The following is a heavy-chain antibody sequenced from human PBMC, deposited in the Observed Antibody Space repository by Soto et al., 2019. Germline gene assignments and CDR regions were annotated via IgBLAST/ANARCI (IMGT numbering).Heavy chain of an antibody. D-gene: IGHD1-26*01. CDR3: TTGPFSGSHTVEDC. V-gene: IGHV3-15*07. CDR1: GFTFSNAW. Sequence: GGSLRLSCAASGFTFSNAWMNWVRQAPGKGLEWVGRIKSKTDGGTADYAAPVKGRFTMSRDDSENTLYLEMNSLKTEDTAVYYCTTGPFSGSHTVEDCWGQGTLVTVSS. CDR2: IKSKTDGGTA. J-gene: IGHJ4*02.